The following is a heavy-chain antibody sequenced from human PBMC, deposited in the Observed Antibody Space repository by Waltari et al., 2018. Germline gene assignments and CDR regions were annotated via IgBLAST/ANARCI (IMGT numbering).Heavy chain of an antibody. J-gene: IGHJ6*02. CDR1: GFTVSTNY. Sequence: EVQLVESGGGLIQPGGSLRLSCAVSGFTVSTNYMRGVRQAPGKGLEWVSVIYTGGDTYYADSVKGRFSISRDNSKNTLYLQMNSLRVEDTAIYYCARGWIGTTSLGHDGMDVWGQGTTVTVSS. D-gene: IGHD4-17*01. CDR3: ARGWIGTTSLGHDGMDV. CDR2: IYTGGDT. V-gene: IGHV3-53*01.